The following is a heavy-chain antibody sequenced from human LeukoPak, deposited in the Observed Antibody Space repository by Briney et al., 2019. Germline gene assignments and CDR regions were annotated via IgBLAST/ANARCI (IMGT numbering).Heavy chain of an antibody. D-gene: IGHD4-23*01. CDR3: ASYGGNSGGRMIFDY. CDR2: IYHSGST. Sequence: SETLSLTCTVSGYSISSGYYWGWIRQPPGKGLEWIGSIYHSGSTYYNPSLKSRVTISVDTSKNQFSLKLSSVTAADTAVYYCASYGGNSGGRMIFDYWGQGTLVTVSS. CDR1: GYSISSGYY. J-gene: IGHJ4*02. V-gene: IGHV4-38-2*02.